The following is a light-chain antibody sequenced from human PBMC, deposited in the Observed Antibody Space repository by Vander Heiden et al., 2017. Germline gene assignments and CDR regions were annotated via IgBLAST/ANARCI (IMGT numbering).Light chain of an antibody. Sequence: EIVLTQSPGTLSLSPGERATLSCRASQSVSSSYLAWYQQKPGQAPRLLIYGASSRATGIPDRFSGSGFGTDFTLTISRLEPEDFAVYYCQQYGSSQEYTFGQGTKLEIK. V-gene: IGKV3-20*01. CDR1: QSVSSSY. CDR2: GAS. CDR3: QQYGSSQEYT. J-gene: IGKJ2*01.